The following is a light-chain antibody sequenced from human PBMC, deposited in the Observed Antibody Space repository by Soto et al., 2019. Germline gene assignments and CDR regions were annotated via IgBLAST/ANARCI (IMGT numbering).Light chain of an antibody. V-gene: IGLV2-14*03. J-gene: IGLJ1*01. CDR1: SIDLNDYSS. CDR3: VSYTHPGTYV. Sequence: QSALTQPASVSGSRGQSITISCTGPSIDLNDYSSVSWYQHRPGEAPQLKNFDVTYRPSAVSDRFSGSQSGNTASLTISGLLPEDEGEYYCVSYTHPGTYVFGPGTKLTVL. CDR2: DVT.